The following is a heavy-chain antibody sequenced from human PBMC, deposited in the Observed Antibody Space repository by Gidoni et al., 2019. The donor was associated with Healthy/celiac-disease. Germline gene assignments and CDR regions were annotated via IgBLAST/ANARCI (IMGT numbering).Heavy chain of an antibody. D-gene: IGHD2-15*01. J-gene: IGHJ4*02. CDR3: AKDDEGDCSGGSCYLAFDY. CDR2: ISGRGGST. Sequence: EVQLLQSGGGLVQPGGSLILSCAASAFTFSSYCMSWVRQALGKGLVWVSAISGRGGSTYDAESVKGRFTISRDNSKNTLYLQMNCLRAEDTAVYYCAKDDEGDCSGGSCYLAFDYWGQGTLVTVSS. CDR1: AFTFSSYC. V-gene: IGHV3-23*01.